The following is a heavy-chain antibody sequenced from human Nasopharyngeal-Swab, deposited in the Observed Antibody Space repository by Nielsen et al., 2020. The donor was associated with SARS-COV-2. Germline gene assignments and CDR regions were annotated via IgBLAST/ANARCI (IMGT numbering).Heavy chain of an antibody. Sequence: GGSLRLSCAASGFTFDDYAMHWVRQAPGKGLEWVSGISWNSGSIGYADSVKGRFTISRDNAKNSLYLQMNSLRAEDTALYYCAKDRSSGWLWGPDAFDIWGQGTMVTVSS. CDR2: ISWNSGSI. CDR1: GFTFDDYA. J-gene: IGHJ3*02. V-gene: IGHV3-9*01. CDR3: AKDRSSGWLWGPDAFDI. D-gene: IGHD6-19*01.